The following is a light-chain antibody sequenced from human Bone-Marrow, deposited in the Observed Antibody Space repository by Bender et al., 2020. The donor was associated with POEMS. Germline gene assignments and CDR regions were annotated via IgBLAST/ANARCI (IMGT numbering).Light chain of an antibody. J-gene: IGLJ3*02. CDR2: EVS. CDR3: SSYVSGGFWV. Sequence: QSALTQPASVSGSPGQSITISCTGASSDIGGHNYVSWYQKHPGKAPKLMIFEVSHRPSGVSSRFSGSKSSNTASLTISGLQADDEADYYCSSYVSGGFWVFGGGTKVTVL. CDR1: SSDIGGHNY. V-gene: IGLV2-14*01.